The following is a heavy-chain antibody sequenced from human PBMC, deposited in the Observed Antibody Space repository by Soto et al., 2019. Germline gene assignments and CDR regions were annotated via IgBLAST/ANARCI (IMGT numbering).Heavy chain of an antibody. D-gene: IGHD2-2*01. CDR3: ARGRCLSDD. CDR1: GYTFTSYD. J-gene: IGHJ4*02. V-gene: IGHV1-8*01. Sequence: GXGVKVSCRSSGYTFTSYDSHMVRQATGQGLEWMGWMNPNSGNTGYAQKFQGRVTMTRNTSISTAYMELSSLRSEDTAVYYCARGRCLSDDWGQGTLVTVSS. CDR2: MNPNSGNT.